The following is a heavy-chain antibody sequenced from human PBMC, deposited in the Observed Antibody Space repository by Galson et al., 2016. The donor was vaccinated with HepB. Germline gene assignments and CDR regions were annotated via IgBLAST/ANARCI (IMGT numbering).Heavy chain of an antibody. CDR1: GYNFIISW. V-gene: IGHV5-51*01. CDR3: ARLGIAPNIEYYLYSLDV. J-gene: IGHJ6*02. Sequence: QSGADVKKPGESLKISCKASGYNFIISWIAWIRQVPGNGLELMGLIYPSTSDVKYSPSFLGQVTISVDKSLDTAYLQWSGLKASDTAMYYCARLGIAPNIEYYLYSLDVWGQGT. CDR2: IYPSTSDV. D-gene: IGHD1-26*01.